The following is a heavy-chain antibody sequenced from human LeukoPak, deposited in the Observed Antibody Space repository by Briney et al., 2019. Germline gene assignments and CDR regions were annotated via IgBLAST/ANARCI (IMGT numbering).Heavy chain of an antibody. CDR3: AKKGIDYSSSWFDY. Sequence: PGGSLRLSCAASGFTFSSYAMSWVRQAPGKGLEWVSAISGRGGSTYYVDSVKGRFTISRDNSKNTMYLQMSSLRAEDTAVYYCAKKGIDYSSSWFDYWGQGTLVTVSS. D-gene: IGHD6-6*01. V-gene: IGHV3-23*01. J-gene: IGHJ4*02. CDR1: GFTFSSYA. CDR2: ISGRGGST.